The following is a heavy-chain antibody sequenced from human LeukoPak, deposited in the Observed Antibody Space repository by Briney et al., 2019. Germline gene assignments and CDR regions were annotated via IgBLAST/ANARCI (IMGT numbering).Heavy chain of an antibody. CDR2: IYYSGST. CDR3: ARVTYYYGSGSYYNDYYYYYMDV. CDR1: GGSISSYY. D-gene: IGHD3-10*01. J-gene: IGHJ6*03. Sequence: PSETLSLTCTVSGGSISSYYWSWIRQPPGKGLEWIGYIYYSGSTNYNPSLKSRVTISVDTSKNQFSLKLSSVTAADTAVYYCARVTYYYGSGSYYNDYYYYYMDVWGKGTTVTISS. V-gene: IGHV4-59*01.